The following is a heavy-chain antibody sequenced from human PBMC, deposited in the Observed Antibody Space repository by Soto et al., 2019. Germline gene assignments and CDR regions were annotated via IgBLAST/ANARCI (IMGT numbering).Heavy chain of an antibody. CDR1: GGSFSGYY. J-gene: IGHJ4*02. Sequence: PSETLSLTCAVYGGSFSGYYWSWIRQPPGKGLAWIGEINHSGSTNYNPSLKSRVTISVDTSKNQFSLKLSSVTATDTAAYYCGRVRTTVTTEFDYWGQGTLVTVSS. V-gene: IGHV4-34*01. CDR2: INHSGST. CDR3: GRVRTTVTTEFDY. D-gene: IGHD4-17*01.